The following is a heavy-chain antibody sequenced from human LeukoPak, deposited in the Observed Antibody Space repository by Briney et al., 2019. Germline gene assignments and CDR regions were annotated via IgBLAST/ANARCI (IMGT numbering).Heavy chain of an antibody. CDR2: INPNSGGT. CDR3: ARDTIYSSGWSDY. Sequence: ASVKVSCKASGYTFTGYYMHWVRQAPGQGLEWMGWINPNSGGTNYAQKFQGRVTMTRDTSISTAYMELRSLRSDDTAVYYCARDTIYSSGWSDYWGQGTLVTVSS. V-gene: IGHV1-2*02. J-gene: IGHJ4*02. D-gene: IGHD6-19*01. CDR1: GYTFTGYY.